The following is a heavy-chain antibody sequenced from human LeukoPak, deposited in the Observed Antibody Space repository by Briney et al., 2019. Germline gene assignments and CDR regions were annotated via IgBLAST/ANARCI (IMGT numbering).Heavy chain of an antibody. CDR2: IYSGDSET. V-gene: IGHV5-51*01. Sequence: GESLKISCKASGSRVTNFWIGWVRQMRGKGLEWMGIIYSGDSETRYSPSFQGQVTISFDTSIKTSFLQWSSLKASDTGTYYCARHLRGYCSGGTCWDNWLDPWGQGTLVIVSS. J-gene: IGHJ5*02. D-gene: IGHD2-15*01. CDR3: ARHLRGYCSGGTCWDNWLDP. CDR1: GSRVTNFW.